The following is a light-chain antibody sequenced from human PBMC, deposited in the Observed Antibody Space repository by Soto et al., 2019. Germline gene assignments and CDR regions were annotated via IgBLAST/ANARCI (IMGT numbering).Light chain of an antibody. V-gene: IGKV3-15*01. CDR1: QRVSSN. Sequence: EIVMTQSPATLSVSPGERATLSCRASQRVSSNLAWYQQKPGQAPRLLIYGTSARATGVPARFSGSRSGTEFTLTINSLQSEDFAVYYCQRYNNWPLTFGGGTKVDIK. J-gene: IGKJ4*01. CDR3: QRYNNWPLT. CDR2: GTS.